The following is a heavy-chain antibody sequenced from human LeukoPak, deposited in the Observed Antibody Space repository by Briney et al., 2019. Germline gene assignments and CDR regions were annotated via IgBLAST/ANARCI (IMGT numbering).Heavy chain of an antibody. CDR3: ARSYYDSSGYPHSDLDY. V-gene: IGHV3-21*01. D-gene: IGHD3-22*01. Sequence: TPGGSLRLSCAGSGFTFSSYIMNWVRHAPGKGLEWVSSISESSVYTNYADSVKGRFTISRDNAKYSLYLQMTSLRAEDTAVYYCARSYYDSSGYPHSDLDYWGQGTLVTVSS. CDR2: ISESSVYT. J-gene: IGHJ4*02. CDR1: GFTFSSYI.